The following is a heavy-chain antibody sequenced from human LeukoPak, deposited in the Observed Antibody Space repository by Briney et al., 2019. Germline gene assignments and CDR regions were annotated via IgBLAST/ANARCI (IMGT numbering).Heavy chain of an antibody. V-gene: IGHV3-23*01. D-gene: IGHD6-13*01. Sequence: PGGSLRLSCAASGFTFSSYAMSWVRQAPGKGLEWVSAISGSGGSTYYADSVKGRFTISRDNSKNTLYLQMNSLRAEDTAVYYCAKGLRPGIAAAGPPYYFDYWGQGVLVTVSS. CDR3: AKGLRPGIAAAGPPYYFDY. CDR2: ISGSGGST. J-gene: IGHJ4*02. CDR1: GFTFSSYA.